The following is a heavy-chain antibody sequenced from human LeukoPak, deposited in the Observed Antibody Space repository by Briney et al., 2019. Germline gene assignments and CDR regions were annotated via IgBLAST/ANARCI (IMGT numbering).Heavy chain of an antibody. CDR3: ARDGTPSSSWYVYYYYYYGMDV. V-gene: IGHV3-7*01. D-gene: IGHD6-13*01. Sequence: GGSLRLSCAASGFTFSSYWMSWVRQAPGKGLEWVANIKQDGSEKYYVDSVKGRFTISRDNAKNSLYLQMNSLRAEDTAVYYCARDGTPSSSWYVYYYYYYGMDVRGQGTTVTVSS. CDR1: GFTFSSYW. J-gene: IGHJ6*02. CDR2: IKQDGSEK.